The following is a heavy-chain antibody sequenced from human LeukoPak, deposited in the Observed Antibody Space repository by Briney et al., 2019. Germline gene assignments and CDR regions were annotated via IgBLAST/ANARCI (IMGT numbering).Heavy chain of an antibody. D-gene: IGHD1-1*01. CDR1: GFTFSSYR. V-gene: IGHV3-74*01. J-gene: IGHJ6*03. Sequence: PGGSLRLSCAASGFTFSSYRMYWVRQAPGKGLVWVSRINSDGSSTSYADSVKGRFTISRDNAKNTLYLQMNSLRAEDTAVYYCARIPEGTYYYYYMDVWGKGTTVTISS. CDR3: ARIPEGTYYYYYMDV. CDR2: INSDGSST.